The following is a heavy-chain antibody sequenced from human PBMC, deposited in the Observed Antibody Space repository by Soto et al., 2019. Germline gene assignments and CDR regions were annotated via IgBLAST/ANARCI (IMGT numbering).Heavy chain of an antibody. CDR2: IYWDDDK. CDR3: AHRRYSGYDFDY. Sequence: QITLKESGPTLVKPTQTLTLTCSFSGFSLSTSGVGVGWIRQPPGKALEWLALIYWDDDKRYSPSLKSRLTITKDTSKNQVVLTMTNMDPVATATYYCAHRRYSGYDFDYWGQGTLVIVSS. CDR1: GFSLSTSGVG. J-gene: IGHJ4*02. D-gene: IGHD5-12*01. V-gene: IGHV2-5*02.